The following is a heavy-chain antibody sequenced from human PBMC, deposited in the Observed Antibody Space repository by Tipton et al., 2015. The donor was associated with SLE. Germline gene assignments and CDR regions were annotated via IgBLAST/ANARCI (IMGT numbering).Heavy chain of an antibody. V-gene: IGHV4-59*01. J-gene: IGHJ5*02. D-gene: IGHD3-3*01. CDR1: GGSISSYY. CDR3: ARDKMDFWSNWFDP. Sequence: TLSLTCTVSGGSISSYYWSWIRQPPGKGLEWIGSIYYSGSTNYNPSLKSRVTISVDTSKNQFSLKLSSVTAADTAVYYCARDKMDFWSNWFDPWGQGTLVTVSS. CDR2: IYYSGST.